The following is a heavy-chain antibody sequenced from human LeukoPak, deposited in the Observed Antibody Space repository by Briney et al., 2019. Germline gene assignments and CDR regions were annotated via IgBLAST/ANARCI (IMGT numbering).Heavy chain of an antibody. Sequence: GGSLRLSCAASGFTFSSYAMSWVRQAPGKGLEWVSAISGSGGSTYYADSVKGRFTISRDNSKNTLYLQMNSLRAEDTAVYYCAKDYLQWLVSYYMDVWGKGTTVTVSS. V-gene: IGHV3-23*01. J-gene: IGHJ6*03. CDR1: GFTFSSYA. D-gene: IGHD6-19*01. CDR3: AKDYLQWLVSYYMDV. CDR2: ISGSGGST.